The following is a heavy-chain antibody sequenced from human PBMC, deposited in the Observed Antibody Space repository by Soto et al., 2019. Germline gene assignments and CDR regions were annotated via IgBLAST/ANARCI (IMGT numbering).Heavy chain of an antibody. CDR2: ISDSGGST. CDR1: GFTFSNYA. J-gene: IGHJ4*02. V-gene: IGHV3-23*01. Sequence: EVQVLDSGGGLVQPGGSLRLSCAASGFTFSNYAMSWVRQAPGKGLEWVSTISDSGGSTYYADSVKGRFTISRDNSKNTLYLQMNSLRAEDTAVYYCAKRSNTPAAMKSPFDYWGQGTLVIVSS. CDR3: AKRSNTPAAMKSPFDY. D-gene: IGHD2-2*01.